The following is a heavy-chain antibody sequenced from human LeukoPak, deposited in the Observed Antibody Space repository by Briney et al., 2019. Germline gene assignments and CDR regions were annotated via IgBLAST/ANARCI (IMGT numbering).Heavy chain of an antibody. CDR1: GGSFSGYY. D-gene: IGHD4-17*01. CDR2: INHSGST. Sequence: PSETLSLTCAVYGGSFSGYYWSWIRQPPGKGLEWIGEINHSGSTNYNPSLKSRVTISVDTSKNQFSLKLSSVTAADTAVYYCARDGSTVTTPDYWGQGTLVTVSS. CDR3: ARDGSTVTTPDY. J-gene: IGHJ4*02. V-gene: IGHV4-34*01.